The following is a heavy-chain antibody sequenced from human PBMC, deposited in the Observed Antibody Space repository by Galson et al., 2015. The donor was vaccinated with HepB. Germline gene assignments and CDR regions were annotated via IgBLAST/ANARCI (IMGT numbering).Heavy chain of an antibody. Sequence: SVKVSCKASGVTFSRLAIGWVRQAPGQGLEWIGGIIPFFGTTNYARRLQGRVTVTADESTTTAYMEMSGLTSEDTAVYYCARGQAIFGDYDYWGQGTLVTVSS. CDR1: GVTFSRLA. V-gene: IGHV1-69*13. D-gene: IGHD3-3*01. CDR2: IIPFFGTT. J-gene: IGHJ4*02. CDR3: ARGQAIFGDYDY.